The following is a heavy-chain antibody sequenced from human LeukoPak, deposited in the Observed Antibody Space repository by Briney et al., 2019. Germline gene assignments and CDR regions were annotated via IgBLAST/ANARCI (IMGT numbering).Heavy chain of an antibody. CDR1: GGTFSSYA. V-gene: IGHV1-69*05. D-gene: IGHD3-22*01. Sequence: ASVKVSCKASGGTFSSYAISWVRQAPGQGLEWMGGIIPIFGTANYAQKSQGRVTITTDESTSTAYIELSSLRSEDTAVYYCARSTLTYYDSSGYYFDYWGQGTLVTVSS. J-gene: IGHJ4*02. CDR3: ARSTLTYYDSSGYYFDY. CDR2: IIPIFGTA.